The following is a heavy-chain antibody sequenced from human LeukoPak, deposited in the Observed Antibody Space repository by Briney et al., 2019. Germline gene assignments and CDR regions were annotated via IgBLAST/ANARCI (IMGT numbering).Heavy chain of an antibody. Sequence: GGSLRLSCAASGFTFSSYAMHWVRQAPGKGLEWVAVISYDGSNKYYADSVKGRFTISRDNSKNTLYLQMNSLRAEDTAVYYCARDAVYSSSWYHNWFDPWGQGTLVTVSS. D-gene: IGHD6-13*01. CDR3: ARDAVYSSSWYHNWFDP. CDR1: GFTFSSYA. CDR2: ISYDGSNK. V-gene: IGHV3-30*04. J-gene: IGHJ5*02.